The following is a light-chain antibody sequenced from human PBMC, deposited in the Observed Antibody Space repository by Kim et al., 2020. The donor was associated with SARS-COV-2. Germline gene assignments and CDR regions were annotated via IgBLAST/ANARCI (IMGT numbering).Light chain of an antibody. CDR1: SSDVGGYNY. V-gene: IGLV2-14*03. CDR2: DVS. Sequence: QSALTQPASVYGSPGQSITISCTGTSSDVGGYNYVSWYQQHPGKAPKLMIYDVSNRPSGVSNRFSGSKSGNTASLTISGLQAEDEADYYCSSYTSSSTPVVFGGGTQLTVL. CDR3: SSYTSSSTPVV. J-gene: IGLJ2*01.